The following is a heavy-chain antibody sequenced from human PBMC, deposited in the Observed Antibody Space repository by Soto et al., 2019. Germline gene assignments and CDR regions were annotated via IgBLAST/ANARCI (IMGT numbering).Heavy chain of an antibody. J-gene: IGHJ4*02. CDR2: IYPDDSDT. CDR3: ARRRAWNDAFDF. Sequence: GESLKISCKHSGFNFPTFWIAWVRQMPGKGLEWMGTIYPDDSDTRYSPSFQGQVTISADKSLTTAYVQWNSLKTSDTARYYCARRRAWNDAFDFWGLGSLVTVSS. CDR1: GFNFPTFW. V-gene: IGHV5-51*01. D-gene: IGHD1-1*01.